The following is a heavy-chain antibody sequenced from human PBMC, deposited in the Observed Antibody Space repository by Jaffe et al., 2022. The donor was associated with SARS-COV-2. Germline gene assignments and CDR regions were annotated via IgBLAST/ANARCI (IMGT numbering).Heavy chain of an antibody. CDR1: AFTFSRYG. Sequence: QVQLVESGGGVVQPGRSLRLSCAASAFTFSRYGMHWVRQAPGKGLEWVAVIWYDGSKEYYADSVKGRFTISRDNSKNTLYLQMNTLRAEDTAVYYCARCSDSHFDYWGQGSLVTVSS. V-gene: IGHV3-33*01. CDR2: IWYDGSKE. CDR3: ARCSDSHFDY. D-gene: IGHD2-15*01. J-gene: IGHJ4*02.